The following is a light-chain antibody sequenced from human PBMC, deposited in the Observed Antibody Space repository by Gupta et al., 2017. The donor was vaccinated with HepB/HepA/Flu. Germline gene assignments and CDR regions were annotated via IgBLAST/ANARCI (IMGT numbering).Light chain of an antibody. V-gene: IGLV3-21*03. Sequence: SYVLTQPRSVSVAPGKTARITCGGDDIGGKSVHWYQQKAGQAPMVVVHDDTDRPSGIPERFSGPNSGNTATLTITRVEAGDEADYYCQVWDTSGDHPVFGTGTKVTV. CDR1: DIGGKS. CDR2: DDT. CDR3: QVWDTSGDHPV. J-gene: IGLJ1*01.